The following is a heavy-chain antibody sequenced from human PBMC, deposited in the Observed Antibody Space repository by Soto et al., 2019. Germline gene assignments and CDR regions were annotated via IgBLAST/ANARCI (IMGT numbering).Heavy chain of an antibody. CDR1: GFTFSSYG. CDR3: ARDRIPFLWYGESTTGIDV. J-gene: IGHJ6*02. V-gene: IGHV3-30*03. Sequence: GGSLRHSCAASGFTFSSYGLLWVRQAPGKGLEWVAVISYDGSNKYYADSVKGRFTISRDNSKNTLYLQMNSLRAEDTAVYYCARDRIPFLWYGESTTGIDVRAQRSSVPVS. D-gene: IGHD3-10*01. CDR2: ISYDGSNK.